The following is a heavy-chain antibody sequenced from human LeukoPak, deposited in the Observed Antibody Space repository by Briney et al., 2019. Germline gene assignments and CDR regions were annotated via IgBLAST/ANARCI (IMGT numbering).Heavy chain of an antibody. CDR3: ARGTGEGYSYGRYYFDY. J-gene: IGHJ4*02. V-gene: IGHV1-2*02. CDR2: INPNSGGT. D-gene: IGHD5-18*01. CDR1: GYTFTGYY. Sequence: ASVKVSCKASGYTFTGYYMHWVRQAPGQGLEWMGWINPNSGGTNYAQKFQGRVTMTRDTYISTAYMELSRLRSDDTAVYYCARGTGEGYSYGRYYFDYWGQGTLVTVSS.